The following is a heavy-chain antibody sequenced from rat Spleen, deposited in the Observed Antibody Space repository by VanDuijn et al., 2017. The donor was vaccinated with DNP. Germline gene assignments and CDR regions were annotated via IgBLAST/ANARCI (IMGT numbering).Heavy chain of an antibody. Sequence: EVQLVESGGDLVQPGRSLKLSCAASGFTFSDYNMAWVRQAPTKGLEWVATILYDGSSTYYRDSVKGRITISRDNAKSTLYLQMDSLRSEDTATYYCTTGAGSPWGQGTSVTVSS. CDR3: TTGAGSP. D-gene: IGHD1-4*01. J-gene: IGHJ4*01. V-gene: IGHV5S10*01. CDR2: ILYDGSST. CDR1: GFTFSDYN.